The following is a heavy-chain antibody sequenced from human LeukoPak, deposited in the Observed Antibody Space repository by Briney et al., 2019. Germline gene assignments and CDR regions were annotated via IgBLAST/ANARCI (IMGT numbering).Heavy chain of an antibody. Sequence: GGSLRLSCEASGFTFSSYAVHWVRQAPGKGLEWVAVISYDGGNKYYADSVKGRFTISRDNSKNTLDLQMSSLRAEDTAVYYCARDMSPNFYGDYVFDYWGQGTLVTVSS. CDR1: GFTFSSYA. D-gene: IGHD4-17*01. CDR3: ARDMSPNFYGDYVFDY. J-gene: IGHJ4*02. V-gene: IGHV3-30*04. CDR2: ISYDGGNK.